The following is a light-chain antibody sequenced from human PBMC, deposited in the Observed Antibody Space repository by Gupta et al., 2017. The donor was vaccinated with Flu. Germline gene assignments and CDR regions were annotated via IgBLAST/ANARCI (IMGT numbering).Light chain of an antibody. V-gene: IGLV1-47*01. CDR1: SSNIGNDN. J-gene: IGLJ1*01. CDR3: AGGDSSMSGYL. CDR2: RND. Sequence: VSISCSGGSSNIGNDNVYWYQQLPGAAPKLLIYRNDRRPSGVPDRFSGSKSGTSASLAISGLRPEEEADYYCAGGDSSMSGYLFGAGTKVTVL.